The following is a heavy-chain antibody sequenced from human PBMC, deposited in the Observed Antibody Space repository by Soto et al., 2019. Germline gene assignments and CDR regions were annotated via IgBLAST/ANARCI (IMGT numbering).Heavy chain of an antibody. CDR2: IYHSGST. J-gene: IGHJ3*02. V-gene: IGHV4-4*02. CDR3: ARIQRTGDAFDI. CDR1: GGSISSRNW. D-gene: IGHD7-27*01. Sequence: SETLSLTCAVSGGSISSRNWWSWVRQPPGKGLEWIGEIYHSGSTNYNPSLKSRVTISVDKSKNQFSLKLSTVTAADTAVYYCARIQRTGDAFDIWGQGTMVTVSS.